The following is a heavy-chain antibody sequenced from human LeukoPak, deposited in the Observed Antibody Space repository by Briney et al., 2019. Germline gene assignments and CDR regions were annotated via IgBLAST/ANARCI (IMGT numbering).Heavy chain of an antibody. CDR3: ARDNIVATIIGEYFDY. Sequence: GGSLSLSCAASGFTFSSYWMSWVRQAPGKGLEWVANIKQDGSEKYYVDSVKGRFTISRDNAKNSLYLQMNSLRAEDTAVYYCARDNIVATIIGEYFDYWGQGTLVTVSS. V-gene: IGHV3-7*01. CDR2: IKQDGSEK. CDR1: GFTFSSYW. D-gene: IGHD5-12*01. J-gene: IGHJ4*02.